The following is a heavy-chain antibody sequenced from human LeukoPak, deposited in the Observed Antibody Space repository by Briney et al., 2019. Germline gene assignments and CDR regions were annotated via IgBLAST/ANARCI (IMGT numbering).Heavy chain of an antibody. CDR3: ASHYYDSSGQHDD. V-gene: IGHV1-2*06. J-gene: IGHJ4*02. CDR1: GYTFTGNY. Sequence: ASGTLCCYASGYTFTGNYMRLMRQAHGQGLEWMGRINPNSGGRNYAQKYQGRVTMTRDTSNSTAYMELSRLRSDDTAVYYCASHYYDSSGQHDDWGQGTLVTVSS. CDR2: INPNSGGR. D-gene: IGHD3-22*01.